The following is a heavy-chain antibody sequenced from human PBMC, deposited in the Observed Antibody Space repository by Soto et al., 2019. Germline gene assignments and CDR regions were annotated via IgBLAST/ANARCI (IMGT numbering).Heavy chain of an antibody. CDR1: GFTFSTYW. CDR3: VRDGYPAWVYGVDV. V-gene: IGHV3-74*01. D-gene: IGHD1-1*01. J-gene: IGHJ6*02. Sequence: PGGSLRLSCAASGFTFSTYWMHWVRQAPGKGLVRVSRMNSDGSTTNYADSVKGRFTISRDNARNTLYLQMNSLRAEDTAVYYCVRDGYPAWVYGVDVWGQGTTVTVSS. CDR2: MNSDGSTT.